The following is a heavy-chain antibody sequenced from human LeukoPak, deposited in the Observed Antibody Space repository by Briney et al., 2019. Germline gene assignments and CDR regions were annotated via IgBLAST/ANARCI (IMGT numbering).Heavy chain of an antibody. CDR3: ARSSSWYVGYYYYYYMDV. D-gene: IGHD6-13*01. V-gene: IGHV4-34*01. CDR2: INHSGST. J-gene: IGHJ6*03. Sequence: SETLSLTCAVYGGSFSGYYWSWIRQPPGKRLEWIGEINHSGSTNYNPSLKSRDTISVDTSKNQFSLKLSSVTAADTAVYYCARSSSWYVGYYYYYYMDVWGKGTTVTVSS. CDR1: GGSFSGYY.